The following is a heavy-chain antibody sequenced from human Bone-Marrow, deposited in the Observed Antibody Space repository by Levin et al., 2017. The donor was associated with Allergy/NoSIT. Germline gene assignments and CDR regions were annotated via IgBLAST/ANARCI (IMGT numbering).Heavy chain of an antibody. CDR2: IIPIFGTA. CDR1: GGTFSSYA. V-gene: IGHV1-69*01. D-gene: IGHD2-2*01. Sequence: GGSLRLSCKASGGTFSSYAISWVRQAPGQGLEWMGGIIPIFGTANYAQKFQGRVTITADESTSTAYMELSSLRSEDTAVYYCARDGGQYCSSTSCRPHLYNWFDPWGQGTLVTVSS. CDR3: ARDGGQYCSSTSCRPHLYNWFDP. J-gene: IGHJ5*02.